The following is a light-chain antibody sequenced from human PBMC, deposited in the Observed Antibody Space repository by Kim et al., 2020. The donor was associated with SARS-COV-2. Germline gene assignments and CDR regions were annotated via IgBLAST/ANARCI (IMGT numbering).Light chain of an antibody. J-gene: IGKJ1*01. CDR1: QSVSSSY. Sequence: SPGEISTLSCRASQSVSSSYLAWYQQKPGQAPRLLIYGASSRATGIPDRFSGSGSGTDFTLTISRLEPEDFAVYYCQQYGGSPATFGQGTKVDIK. CDR3: QQYGGSPAT. CDR2: GAS. V-gene: IGKV3-20*01.